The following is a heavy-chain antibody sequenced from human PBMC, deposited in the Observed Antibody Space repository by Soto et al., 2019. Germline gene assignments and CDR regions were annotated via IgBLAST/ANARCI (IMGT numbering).Heavy chain of an antibody. CDR3: AADPMAYCSSTSCYNYYYGMDV. D-gene: IGHD2-2*02. CDR1: GFTFTSSA. CDR2: IVVGSGNT. Sequence: ASVKVSCKASGFTFTSSAVQWVRQARGQRLEWIGWIVVGSGNTNYAQKFQERVTITRDMSTSTAYMELSSLRSEDTAVYYCAADPMAYCSSTSCYNYYYGMDVRGKGTTVTVSS. J-gene: IGHJ6*04. V-gene: IGHV1-58*01.